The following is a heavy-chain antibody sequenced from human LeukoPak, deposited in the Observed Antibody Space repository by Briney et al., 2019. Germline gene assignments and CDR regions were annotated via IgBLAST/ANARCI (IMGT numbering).Heavy chain of an antibody. Sequence: PSETLSLACGVSGGSITSTNWWSWVRQPPGQGLEWIGEISLSGLTNYNPSLKSRVTMALDKSKNHLSLNLTSVTAADTAVYYCSRENGAFSPFGYWGQGTLVTVPS. CDR2: ISLSGLT. J-gene: IGHJ4*02. V-gene: IGHV4-4*02. CDR1: GGSITSTNW. D-gene: IGHD2-8*01. CDR3: SRENGAFSPFGY.